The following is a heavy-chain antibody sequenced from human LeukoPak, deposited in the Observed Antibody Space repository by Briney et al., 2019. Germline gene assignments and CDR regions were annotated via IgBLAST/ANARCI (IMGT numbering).Heavy chain of an antibody. V-gene: IGHV4-59*12. CDR2: IYYSGST. CDR1: GGSFSGYY. J-gene: IGHJ6*03. D-gene: IGHD6-19*01. CDR3: ARDKRVAVAGTYIYYYYMDV. Sequence: PSETLSLTCAVYGGSFSGYYWSWIRQPPGKGLEWIGYIYYSGSTNYNPSLKSRVTISVDTSKNQFSLKLSSVTAADTAVYYCARDKRVAVAGTYIYYYYMDVWGNGTTATISS.